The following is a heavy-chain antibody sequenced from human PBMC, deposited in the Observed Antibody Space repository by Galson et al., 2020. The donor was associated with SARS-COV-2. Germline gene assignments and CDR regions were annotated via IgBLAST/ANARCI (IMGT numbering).Heavy chain of an antibody. CDR2: VYYSGST. Sequence: SETLSLTCTVSGDSINSFYWSWIRQPPGKGLEWIGYVYYSGSTDYNPSLKSRVTMSVDTSKSQFSLNLSSVTAADTAVYYCAGFSYIGSYGFAFDLWGQGTMVTVSS. V-gene: IGHV4-59*03. J-gene: IGHJ3*01. CDR1: GDSINSFY. CDR3: AGFSYIGSYGFAFDL. D-gene: IGHD1-26*01.